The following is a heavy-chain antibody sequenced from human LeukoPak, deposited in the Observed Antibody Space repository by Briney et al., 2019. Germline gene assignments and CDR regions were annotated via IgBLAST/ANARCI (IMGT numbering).Heavy chain of an antibody. J-gene: IGHJ4*02. V-gene: IGHV4-38-2*01. Sequence: SETLSLTCAVSGYSISSGYYWGWIRQPPGKGLEWIGSIYHSGSTYYNPSLKSRVTISVDTSKNQFSLKLSSMTAADTAVYYCARHSRVTIFGVDHFDYWGQGTLVTVSS. CDR1: GYSISSGYY. CDR2: IYHSGST. CDR3: ARHSRVTIFGVDHFDY. D-gene: IGHD3-3*01.